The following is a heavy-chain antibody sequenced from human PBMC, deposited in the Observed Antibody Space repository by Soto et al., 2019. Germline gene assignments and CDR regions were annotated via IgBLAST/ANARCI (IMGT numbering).Heavy chain of an antibody. D-gene: IGHD6-19*01. Sequence: SETLSLTCKVSGGSISGYYWSWIRQSAGKGLEWIGRVYSSGTTAYSPSLRSRLTMSVDTSKNQFSLKVTSVTAADTAVYYCVRVGAVATNGGYFDYWGQGALVTVSS. CDR3: VRVGAVATNGGYFDY. CDR1: GGSISGYY. CDR2: VYSSGTT. V-gene: IGHV4-4*07. J-gene: IGHJ4*02.